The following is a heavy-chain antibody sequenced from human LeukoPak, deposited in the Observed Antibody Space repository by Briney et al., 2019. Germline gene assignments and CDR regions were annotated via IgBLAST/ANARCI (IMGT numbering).Heavy chain of an antibody. CDR1: GFTFSSYG. Sequence: GGSLRLSCAASGFTFSSYGMNWVRQAPGQGLEWVSSITSTNHIYYADSVKGRFTISRDNAKNSLYLQMNSLRVEDTAVYYCASPLHSSGFNNWFDPRGQGTLVTVSS. J-gene: IGHJ5*02. V-gene: IGHV3-21*01. CDR2: ITSTNHI. CDR3: ASPLHSSGFNNWFDP. D-gene: IGHD6-25*01.